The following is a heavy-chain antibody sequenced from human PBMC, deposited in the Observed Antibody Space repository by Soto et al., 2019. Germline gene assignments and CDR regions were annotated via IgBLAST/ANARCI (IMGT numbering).Heavy chain of an antibody. V-gene: IGHV4-31*03. Sequence: QVQLQESGPGLVKPSQTLSLTCTVSGGSISTGGYYWTWIRQHPGKGLEWIGYIYYSGSTYYNPSLKSRITISGDTSKNQFSLKLSSMKAADTAVYYCARGLSVTLFDIWGQGTLVTVSS. J-gene: IGHJ4*02. CDR2: IYYSGST. CDR3: ARGLSVTLFDI. D-gene: IGHD4-17*01. CDR1: GGSISTGGYY.